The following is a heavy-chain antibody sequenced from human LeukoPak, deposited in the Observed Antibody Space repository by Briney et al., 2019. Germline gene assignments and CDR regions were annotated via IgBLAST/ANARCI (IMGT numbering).Heavy chain of an antibody. V-gene: IGHV3-23*01. CDR3: AKGRTTVVVTAIPN. Sequence: PGGSLRLSCAASGFTFSSYAMSWVRQAPGKGLEWVSGISGSGGNTHNADSVKGRFTISRDNSKNTLYLQMNSLRAEDTAVYYCAKGRTTVVVTAIPNWGQGTLVTVSS. CDR2: ISGSGGNT. D-gene: IGHD2-21*02. CDR1: GFTFSSYA. J-gene: IGHJ4*02.